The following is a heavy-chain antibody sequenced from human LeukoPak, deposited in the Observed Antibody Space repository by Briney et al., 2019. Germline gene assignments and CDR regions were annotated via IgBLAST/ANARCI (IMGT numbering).Heavy chain of an antibody. J-gene: IGHJ3*02. CDR2: ISAYNGNT. CDR3: ARVPLAVAGLFGAFDM. D-gene: IGHD6-19*01. Sequence: ASVKVSCKASGYTFTSYGISWVRQAPGQGLEWMGWISAYNGNTNYAQKLQGRVTMTTDTSTSTAYMELRSLRSDDTAVYYCARVPLAVAGLFGAFDMWGQGTIVTVSS. CDR1: GYTFTSYG. V-gene: IGHV1-18*01.